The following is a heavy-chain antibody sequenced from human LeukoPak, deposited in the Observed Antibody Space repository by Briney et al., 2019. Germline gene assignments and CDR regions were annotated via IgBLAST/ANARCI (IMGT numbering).Heavy chain of an antibody. CDR3: AREPIAYYYGSGSNHDAFDI. Sequence: SETLSLTCTVSGGSINNYYWSWIRQPPGKGLDWIGYIHYTGLTNYNPSLKSRVTISVDTSKNQFSLKLSSVTAADTAVYYCAREPIAYYYGSGSNHDAFDIWGQGTMVTVSS. CDR1: GGSINNYY. J-gene: IGHJ3*02. D-gene: IGHD3-10*01. CDR2: IHYTGLT. V-gene: IGHV4-59*01.